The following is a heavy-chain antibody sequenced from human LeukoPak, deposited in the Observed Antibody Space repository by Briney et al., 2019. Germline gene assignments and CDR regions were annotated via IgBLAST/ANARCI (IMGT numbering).Heavy chain of an antibody. Sequence: SVKVSCKASGGTFSSYAISWVRQAPGQGLEWMGRIIPILGIANYAQKFQGRVTITADRSTSTAYMELSSLRSEDTAVYYCARSGFYGDYYFDYWGQGTLVTVSS. D-gene: IGHD4-17*01. CDR1: GGTFSSYA. CDR3: ARSGFYGDYYFDY. V-gene: IGHV1-69*04. J-gene: IGHJ4*02. CDR2: IIPILGIA.